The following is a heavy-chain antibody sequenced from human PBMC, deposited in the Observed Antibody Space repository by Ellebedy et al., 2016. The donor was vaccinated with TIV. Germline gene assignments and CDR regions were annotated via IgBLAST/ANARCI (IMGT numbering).Heavy chain of an antibody. J-gene: IGHJ6*02. CDR2: IYYSGST. D-gene: IGHD3-9*01. CDR1: GGPISSGGYY. V-gene: IGHV4-31*03. CDR3: ARCHYDILTGLPSGMDV. Sequence: MPSETLSLTCTVSGGPISSGGYYWSWIRQHPGKGLEWIGYIYYSGSTYYNPSLESRVTISLDTSKNQFSLRLSSVTAADTAVYYCARCHYDILTGLPSGMDVWGQGTTVTVSS.